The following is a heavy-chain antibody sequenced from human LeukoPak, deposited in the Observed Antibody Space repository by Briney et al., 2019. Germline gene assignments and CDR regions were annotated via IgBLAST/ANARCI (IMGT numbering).Heavy chain of an antibody. Sequence: ASVKVSCKASGGTFSSYAISWVRQAPGQGLERMGVIIPIFGTANYAQKFQGRVTITADESTSTAYMELSSLRSEDTAVYYCARGLTLSSYLDYWGQGTLVTVSS. J-gene: IGHJ4*02. CDR2: IIPIFGTA. CDR3: ARGLTLSSYLDY. CDR1: GGTFSSYA. V-gene: IGHV1-69*01. D-gene: IGHD1-14*01.